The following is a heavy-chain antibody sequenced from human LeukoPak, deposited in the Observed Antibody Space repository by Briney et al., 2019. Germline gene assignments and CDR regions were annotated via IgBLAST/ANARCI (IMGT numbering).Heavy chain of an antibody. CDR1: GFTFSSYA. V-gene: IGHV3-23*01. CDR2: ISGSGGST. J-gene: IGHJ3*02. CDR3: VNPRYRYGSGSGPNDAFDI. D-gene: IGHD3-10*01. Sequence: PGGSLRLSCAASGFTFSSYAMSWVRQAPGKGLEWVSAISGSGGSTYYADSVKGRLTISRDNSKNTLYLQMNSLRAEDTAVYYCVNPRYRYGSGSGPNDAFDIWGQGTMVTVSS.